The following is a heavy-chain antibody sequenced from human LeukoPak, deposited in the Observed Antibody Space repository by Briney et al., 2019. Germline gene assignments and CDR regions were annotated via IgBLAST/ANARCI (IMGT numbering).Heavy chain of an antibody. Sequence: GGSLRLSCAASGFTFTNYAMSWVCQAPGKGLEWVSYISSSSSTIYYADSVKGRFTISRDNAKNSLYLRMNSLRAEDTAVYYCARSVDIDYWGQGTLVTVSS. D-gene: IGHD5-12*01. CDR1: GFTFTNYA. CDR2: ISSSSSTI. CDR3: ARSVDIDY. V-gene: IGHV3-48*01. J-gene: IGHJ4*02.